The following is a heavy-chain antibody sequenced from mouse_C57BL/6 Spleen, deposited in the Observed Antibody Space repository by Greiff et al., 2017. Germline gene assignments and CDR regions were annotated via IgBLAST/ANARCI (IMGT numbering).Heavy chain of an antibody. CDR2: IYPGDGDT. J-gene: IGHJ4*01. Sequence: QVQLKESGAELVKPGASVKISCKASGYAFSSYWMNWVKQRPGKGLEWIGQIYPGDGDTNYNGKFKGKATLTADKSSSTAYMQLSSLTSEDSAVYFCARRTVVHHYYAMDYWGQGTSVTVSS. CDR1: GYAFSSYW. CDR3: ARRTVVHHYYAMDY. D-gene: IGHD1-1*01. V-gene: IGHV1-80*01.